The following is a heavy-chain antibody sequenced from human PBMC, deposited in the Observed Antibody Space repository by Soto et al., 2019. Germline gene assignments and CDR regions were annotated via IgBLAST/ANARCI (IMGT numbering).Heavy chain of an antibody. Sequence: GASVKVSCKASGGTFSSYAISWVRQAPGQGLEWMGGIIPIFGTANYAQKFQGRVTITADESTSTAYMELSSLRSEDTAVYYCARDGGEAAAGLLKGDYYYYGMDVWGQGTTVTVSS. J-gene: IGHJ6*02. CDR3: ARDGGEAAAGLLKGDYYYYGMDV. CDR1: GGTFSSYA. D-gene: IGHD6-13*01. CDR2: IIPIFGTA. V-gene: IGHV1-69*13.